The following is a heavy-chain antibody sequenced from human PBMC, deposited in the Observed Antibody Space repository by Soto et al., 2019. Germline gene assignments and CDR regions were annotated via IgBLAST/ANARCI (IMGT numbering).Heavy chain of an antibody. V-gene: IGHV4-30-4*01. J-gene: IGHJ4*02. CDR2: IYYSGST. CDR3: ARDRSNSPDYFDY. D-gene: IGHD6-6*01. CDR1: GGSISSDDYY. Sequence: TLSLTCTVSGGSISSDDYYWSWIRQPPGKGLEWIGYIYYSGSTSYNPSLKSRLTISLDTSKSQFSLKLSSVSAADTAVYYCARDRSNSPDYFDYWGQGTLVTVSS.